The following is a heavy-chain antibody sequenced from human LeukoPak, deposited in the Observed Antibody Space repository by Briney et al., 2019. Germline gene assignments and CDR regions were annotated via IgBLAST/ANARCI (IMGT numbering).Heavy chain of an antibody. CDR3: ARASRIAARPRDFDY. J-gene: IGHJ4*02. V-gene: IGHV3-11*01. CDR1: GFTSSDYY. Sequence: GGSLGLSCAASGFTSSDYYMNWIRQAPEKGLEWLSYSSGSASTIYYADSVKGRFTISRDNAKNSLYLQMNSLRAEDTAVYYCARASRIAARPRDFDYWGQGTLVTVSS. D-gene: IGHD6-6*01. CDR2: SSGSASTI.